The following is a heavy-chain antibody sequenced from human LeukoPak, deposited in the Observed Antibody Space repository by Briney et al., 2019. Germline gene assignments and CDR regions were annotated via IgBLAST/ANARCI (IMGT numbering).Heavy chain of an antibody. CDR1: GFTFSSYS. Sequence: GSLRLSCAASGFTFSSYSMNWVRQAPGKGLEWVSSISSSSSYIYYADSVKGRFTISRDNAKNSLYLQMNSLRAEDTAVYYCARGRIAVAGTGGDYWGQGTLVTVSS. D-gene: IGHD6-19*01. CDR3: ARGRIAVAGTGGDY. CDR2: ISSSSSYI. J-gene: IGHJ4*02. V-gene: IGHV3-21*01.